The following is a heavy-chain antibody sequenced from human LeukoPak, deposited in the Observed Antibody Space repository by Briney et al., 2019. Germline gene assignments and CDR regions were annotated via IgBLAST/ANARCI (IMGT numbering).Heavy chain of an antibody. V-gene: IGHV3-23*01. D-gene: IGHD3-9*01. CDR1: GFTFSSYA. CDR2: ISGSGGST. CDR3: AKSPSRYDISLGDV. J-gene: IGHJ6*02. Sequence: GGPLRLSCAASGFTFSSYAMSWVRQAPGKGLEWVSAISGSGGSTYYADSVKGRFTISRDNSKNTLYLQMNSLRAEDTAVYYCAKSPSRYDISLGDVWGQGTTVTVSS.